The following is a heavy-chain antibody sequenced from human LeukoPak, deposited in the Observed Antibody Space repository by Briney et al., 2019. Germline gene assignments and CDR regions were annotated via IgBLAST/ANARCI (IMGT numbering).Heavy chain of an antibody. V-gene: IGHV1-3*01. Sequence: GASVKVSCKASGYTFTSYAMHWVRQAPGQRLEWMGWINAGNGNTKYSQKFQGRVTITRDTSASTAYMELNSLRSEDTAVYYCARADYGDYGPPPLDYWGQGTLVTVSS. CDR1: GYTFTSYA. CDR2: INAGNGNT. D-gene: IGHD4-17*01. CDR3: ARADYGDYGPPPLDY. J-gene: IGHJ4*02.